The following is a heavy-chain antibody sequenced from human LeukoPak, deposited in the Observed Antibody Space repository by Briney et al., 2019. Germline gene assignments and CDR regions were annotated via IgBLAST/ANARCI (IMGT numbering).Heavy chain of an antibody. D-gene: IGHD2-2*01. J-gene: IGHJ5*02. Sequence: GGALRLSCSASGCTFSSFYMNWGRQAPGKGLEGVTSIITSSRYIYYRDSVKGRFTISRDDAKNSLYLQMNSLRVEDTAVYYCARADCSGSTCYLRRSWFDPWGQGTLVTVSS. CDR1: GCTFSSFY. CDR3: ARADCSGSTCYLRRSWFDP. CDR2: IITSSRYI. V-gene: IGHV3-21*01.